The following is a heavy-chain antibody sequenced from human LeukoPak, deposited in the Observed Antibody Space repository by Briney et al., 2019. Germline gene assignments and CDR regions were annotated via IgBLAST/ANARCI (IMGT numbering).Heavy chain of an antibody. V-gene: IGHV4-39*01. CDR2: IYYSGST. Sequence: SETLSLTCTVSGGSISSSSYYWGWVRQPPGKGLEWIGSIYYSGSTYYNPSLKSRVTISVDTSKNQFSLKLSSVTAAGTAVYYCARHDSSGYSPIDYWGQGTLVTVSS. J-gene: IGHJ4*02. CDR3: ARHDSSGYSPIDY. D-gene: IGHD3-22*01. CDR1: GGSISSSSYY.